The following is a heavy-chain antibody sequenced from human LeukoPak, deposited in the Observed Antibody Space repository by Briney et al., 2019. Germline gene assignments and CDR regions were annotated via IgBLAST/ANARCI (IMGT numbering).Heavy chain of an antibody. CDR3: ARASTTVPNLLDH. J-gene: IGHJ4*02. Sequence: PGGSLRLSCAASGFTFSTHWMHWVRQAPGKGLVWVARIKGDGSSTIYADSVKGRFTISRDNSKNTLYLQTSSLRAGDTAVYYCARASTTVPNLLDHRGRGTLVTVSS. V-gene: IGHV3-74*01. CDR2: IKGDGSST. CDR1: GFTFSTHW. D-gene: IGHD4-17*01.